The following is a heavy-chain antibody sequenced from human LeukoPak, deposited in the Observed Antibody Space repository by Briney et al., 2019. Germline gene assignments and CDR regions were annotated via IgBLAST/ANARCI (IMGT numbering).Heavy chain of an antibody. V-gene: IGHV3-23*01. Sequence: GGSLRLSCAASGFTFSSYAMSWVRQAPGKGLEWVSGISSSGGSTFNADSVKGRFTISRDNSKNTLYLQMNSLRAEDAAVDYCAKRGGLSSSSGWYYFDYWGQGTLVTVSS. D-gene: IGHD6-6*01. CDR1: GFTFSSYA. CDR2: ISSSGGST. CDR3: AKRGGLSSSSGWYYFDY. J-gene: IGHJ4*02.